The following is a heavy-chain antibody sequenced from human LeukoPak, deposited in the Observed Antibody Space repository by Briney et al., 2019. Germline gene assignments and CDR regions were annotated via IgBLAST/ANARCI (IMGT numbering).Heavy chain of an antibody. D-gene: IGHD3-3*01. CDR2: ISYDGSKK. V-gene: IGHV3-30*04. CDR3: ARQYDF. Sequence: PGGSLRLSCTASGFTFSSYVMHWVPQAPGKGLEWVAVISYDGSKKYYADSVKGRFTISRDNSKNTLYLQMNSLRTEDTALYYCARQYDFWGQGTQVTVSS. J-gene: IGHJ4*02. CDR1: GFTFSSYV.